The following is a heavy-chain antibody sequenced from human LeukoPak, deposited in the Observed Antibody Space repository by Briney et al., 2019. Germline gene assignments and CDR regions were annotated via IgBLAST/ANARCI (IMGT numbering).Heavy chain of an antibody. J-gene: IGHJ4*02. D-gene: IGHD3-10*01. V-gene: IGHV4-39*01. Sequence: TSETLSLTCTVSGGSISSSSYYWGWIRQPPGKGLEWIGSIYYSGSTYYNPSLKSRVTISVDTSKNQFSLKLSSVTAADTAVYYCARHHFGESIDYWGQGTLVTVSS. CDR1: GGSISSSSYY. CDR3: ARHHFGESIDY. CDR2: IYYSGST.